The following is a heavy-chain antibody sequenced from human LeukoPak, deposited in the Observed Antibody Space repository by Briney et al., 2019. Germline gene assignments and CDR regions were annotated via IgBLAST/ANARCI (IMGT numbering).Heavy chain of an antibody. Sequence: GGSLRLSCAASGFTISNYWMHWVRQAPGKGLVWVSRINSDGSGRSYADSVKGRFTISRDNAKNTLYLQMNSLRAEDTAVYYCARDTDRDNAFDIWGQGTMVIVSS. CDR2: INSDGSGR. CDR1: GFTISNYW. CDR3: ARDTDRDNAFDI. D-gene: IGHD5-24*01. J-gene: IGHJ3*02. V-gene: IGHV3-74*01.